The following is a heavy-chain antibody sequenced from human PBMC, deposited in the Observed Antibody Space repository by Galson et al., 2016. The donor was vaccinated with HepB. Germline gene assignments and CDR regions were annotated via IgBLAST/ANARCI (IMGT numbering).Heavy chain of an antibody. CDR2: ISSNGGRT. CDR3: EKDRAYCGGDCYSSLDY. D-gene: IGHD2-21*02. Sequence: SLRLSCAASGFTFSSYAMHWVRQAPGKGLEYVSAISSNGGRTYYADSVKGRFTISRDNSKNNVYLQMRSLRAEDTAVYYCEKDRAYCGGDCYSSLDYWGQGTLVTVSS. J-gene: IGHJ4*02. V-gene: IGHV3-64D*08. CDR1: GFTFSSYA.